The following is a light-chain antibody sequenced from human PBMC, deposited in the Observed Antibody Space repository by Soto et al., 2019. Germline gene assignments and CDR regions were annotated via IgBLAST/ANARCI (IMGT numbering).Light chain of an antibody. CDR2: GAS. CDR1: QSVTSGY. V-gene: IGKV3-20*01. CDR3: QQYGTSPLT. J-gene: IGKJ4*01. Sequence: EIVLTQSPGTLSLSPGERATLSCRASQSVTSGYLAWYQQKPGQSPRLLIFGASNRATGIPDRFSGSGSGTDFTLSISRLEPEDFAVYYCQQYGTSPLTFGGGARLEVK.